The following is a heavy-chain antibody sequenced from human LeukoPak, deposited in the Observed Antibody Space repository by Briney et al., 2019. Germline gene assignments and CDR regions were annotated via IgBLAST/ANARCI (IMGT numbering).Heavy chain of an antibody. V-gene: IGHV3-30*02. J-gene: IGHJ6*04. D-gene: IGHD3-10*02. Sequence: GGSLRLSCAASGFTFSCMHWVRQAPGKGLEWVAFIRYDGNDKFYADSVKGRFTISRDNAKNSLYLQMNSLRAEDTAVYYCAGLGITMIGGVWGKGTTVTISS. CDR3: AGLGITMIGGV. CDR1: GFTFSC. CDR2: IRYDGNDK.